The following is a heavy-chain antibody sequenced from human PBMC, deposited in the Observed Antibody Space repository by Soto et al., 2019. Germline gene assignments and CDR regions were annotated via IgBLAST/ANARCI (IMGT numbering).Heavy chain of an antibody. CDR2: INHSGRV. Sequence: SETLSLTCAVYGGSLSSHSWTWFRQSPGKGLEWIGDINHSGRVNYSPSLKSRVTISLDTSKNQFSLTLSAVTAADTAMYYCSTRAYDTNGYYRFDPWGQGTLVTVSS. D-gene: IGHD3-22*01. J-gene: IGHJ5*01. CDR1: GGSLSSHS. V-gene: IGHV4-34*01. CDR3: STRAYDTNGYYRFDP.